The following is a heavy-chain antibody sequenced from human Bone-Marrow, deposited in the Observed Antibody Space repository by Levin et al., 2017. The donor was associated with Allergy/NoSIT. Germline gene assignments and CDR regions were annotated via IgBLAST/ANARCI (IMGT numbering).Heavy chain of an antibody. D-gene: IGHD2-2*01. CDR3: ARDRYYSSLYNTFDY. CDR1: GFTFRSYW. CDR2: IKQDGSET. V-gene: IGHV3-7*03. Sequence: GGSLRLSCVGSGFTFRSYWMRWVRQAPGKGLEWVANIKQDGSETYYADSVKGRFTISRDNAKNSLHLQMDSLRVEDTAIYYCARDRYYSSLYNTFDYWGQGTLVTVS. J-gene: IGHJ4*02.